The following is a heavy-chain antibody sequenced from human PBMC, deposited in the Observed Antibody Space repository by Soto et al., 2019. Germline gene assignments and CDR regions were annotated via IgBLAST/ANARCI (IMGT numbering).Heavy chain of an antibody. CDR2: VNSDESTT. CDR1: GFTFSSYW. D-gene: IGHD2-21*02. J-gene: IGHJ4*02. CDR3: VCFECGRTAVVTAMEANGY. V-gene: IGHV3-74*01. Sequence: GGSLRLSCAASGFTFSSYWMHWVRQGPGKGLVWVSRVNSDESTTSYADPVKGRFTISRDNAKNTPYLQMSSLRVEDTALYYCVCFECGRTAVVTAMEANGYWGQGTLVTVSS.